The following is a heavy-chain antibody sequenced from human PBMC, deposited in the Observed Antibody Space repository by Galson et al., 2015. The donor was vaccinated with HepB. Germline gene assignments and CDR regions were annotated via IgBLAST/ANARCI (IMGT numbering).Heavy chain of an antibody. J-gene: IGHJ4*02. CDR1: GFTFSSYS. CDR2: ISSSSSTI. D-gene: IGHD3-10*01. V-gene: IGHV3-48*01. Sequence: SLRLSCAASGFTFSSYSMNWVRQAPGKRLEWVSYISSSSSTIYYADSVKGRFTISRDNAKNSLYLQMNSLRAEDTAVFYCARVNMVRGVIITLDYWGQGTLVTVSS. CDR3: ARVNMVRGVIITLDY.